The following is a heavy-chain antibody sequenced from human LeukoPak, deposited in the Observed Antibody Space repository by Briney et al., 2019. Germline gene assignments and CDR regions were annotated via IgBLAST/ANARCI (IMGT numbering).Heavy chain of an antibody. D-gene: IGHD2-2*01. CDR1: GGSISSYY. CDR3: ARGPRKDIVVVPAALHFDY. Sequence: SETLSLTCTGSGGSISSYYWSWIRQPPGKGLEWIGYIYYSGSTNYNPSLKSRVTISVGTSKNQFSLKLSSVTAADTAVYSCARGPRKDIVVVPAALHFDYWGQGTLVTVSS. V-gene: IGHV4-59*01. CDR2: IYYSGST. J-gene: IGHJ4*02.